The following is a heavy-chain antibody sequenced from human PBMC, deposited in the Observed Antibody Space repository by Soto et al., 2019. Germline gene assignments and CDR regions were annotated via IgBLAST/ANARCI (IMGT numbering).Heavy chain of an antibody. CDR1: GYTFTAYY. D-gene: IGHD2-15*01. J-gene: IGHJ5*02. CDR3: ARGIATGQLDP. CDR2: INPNGGGT. Sequence: ASVKVSCKASGYTFTAYYIHWVRQAPGQGLEWMGWINPNGGGTKYAQKFQGRVTMTRDTSVNTAYMELTRLTSDDTAVYYCARGIATGQLDPWGQGTLVTVS. V-gene: IGHV1-2*02.